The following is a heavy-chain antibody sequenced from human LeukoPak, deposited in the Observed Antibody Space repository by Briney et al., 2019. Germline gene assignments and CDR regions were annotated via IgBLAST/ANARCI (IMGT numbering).Heavy chain of an antibody. V-gene: IGHV4-4*07. Sequence: SETLSLTCTVSGGSISSYYWRWIRQPAGKGLEWIGRIYTSGSTNYNPSLKSRVTMSVDTSKNQFSLKLSSVAAADTAVYYCARESSSSWYKTLGYYYYGMDVWGQGTTVTVSS. J-gene: IGHJ6*02. D-gene: IGHD6-13*01. CDR2: IYTSGST. CDR1: GGSISSYY. CDR3: ARESSSSWYKTLGYYYYGMDV.